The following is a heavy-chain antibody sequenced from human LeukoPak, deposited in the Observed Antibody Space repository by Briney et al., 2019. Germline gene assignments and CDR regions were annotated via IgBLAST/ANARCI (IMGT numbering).Heavy chain of an antibody. Sequence: GSLRLSCAASGFTFSSYWMSWVRQAPGKGLEWVANIKQDGSEKYYVDSVKGRFTISRDNAKNSLYLQMNSLRAEDTAVYYCARTRITMIVGLASRFDYWGQGTLVTVSS. J-gene: IGHJ4*02. V-gene: IGHV3-7*01. CDR1: GFTFSSYW. CDR3: ARTRITMIVGLASRFDY. D-gene: IGHD3-22*01. CDR2: IKQDGSEK.